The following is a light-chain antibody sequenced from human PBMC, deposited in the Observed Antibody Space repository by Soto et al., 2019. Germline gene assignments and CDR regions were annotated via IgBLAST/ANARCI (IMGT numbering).Light chain of an antibody. CDR3: QQYGSSPYT. V-gene: IGKV3-20*01. CDR2: GAS. CDR1: QSVSSSY. J-gene: IGKJ2*01. Sequence: EIVLTQSPGTLSLSPGERATLSCRASQSVSSSYLAWYQQKPGQAPRLLIYGASSRATGIPDRFSGSGSGTDFTLTISRLEPEDFAVYSCQQYGSSPYTFGQGTTLAIK.